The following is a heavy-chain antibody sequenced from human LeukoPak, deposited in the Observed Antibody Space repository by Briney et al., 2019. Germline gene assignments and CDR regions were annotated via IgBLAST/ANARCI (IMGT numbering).Heavy chain of an antibody. Sequence: SETLSLTCSVSGGSISNYYWSWIRQPPGKGLEWIGYIYDSGSSNYKSPLKSRVTMSGDTSKNQFSLKLSSVTAADTAVYYCVKEGFWGRGTLVTVSS. CDR1: GGSISNYY. CDR2: IYDSGSS. V-gene: IGHV4-59*12. J-gene: IGHJ4*02. CDR3: VKEGF.